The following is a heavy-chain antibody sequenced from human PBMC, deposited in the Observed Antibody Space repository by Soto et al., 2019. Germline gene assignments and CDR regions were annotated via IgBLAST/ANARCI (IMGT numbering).Heavy chain of an antibody. CDR3: ARFSGSYYDNWFDP. CDR1: GGTFSSYA. CDR2: IIPIFGTA. V-gene: IGHV1-69*13. Sequence: ASVKGSCKGSGGTFSSYAISWVRQAPGQGLEWMGGIIPIFGTANYAQKFQGRVTITADESTSTAYMELSSLRSEDTAVYYCARFSGSYYDNWFDPWGQGTLVTVSS. D-gene: IGHD1-26*01. J-gene: IGHJ5*02.